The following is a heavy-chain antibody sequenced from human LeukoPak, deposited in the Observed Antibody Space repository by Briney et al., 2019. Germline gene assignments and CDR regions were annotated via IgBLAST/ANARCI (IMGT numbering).Heavy chain of an antibody. J-gene: IGHJ6*03. V-gene: IGHV4-34*01. Sequence: ASETLSLTCAVYGGSFSGYYWSWIRQPPGKGLEWIGEINHSGSTNYNPSLKSRVTISVDTSKNQLSLKLSSVTAADTAVYYCARGVYYMDVWGKGTTVTISS. CDR2: INHSGST. CDR3: ARGVYYMDV. CDR1: GGSFSGYY.